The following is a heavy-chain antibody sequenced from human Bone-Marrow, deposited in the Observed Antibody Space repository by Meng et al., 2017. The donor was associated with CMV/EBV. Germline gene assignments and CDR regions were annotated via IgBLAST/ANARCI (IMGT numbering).Heavy chain of an antibody. CDR1: GYTFTSYD. J-gene: IGHJ6*02. D-gene: IGHD2-2*01. V-gene: IGHV1-2*02. Sequence: ASVKVSCKASGYTFTSYDISWVRQAPGQGLEWMGWMTPNSGGTNYAQKFQGRVTMTRDTSISTAYMELSRLRSDDTAVYYCARVVPASIPHYYYGMDVWGQGTTVTVSS. CDR2: MTPNSGGT. CDR3: ARVVPASIPHYYYGMDV.